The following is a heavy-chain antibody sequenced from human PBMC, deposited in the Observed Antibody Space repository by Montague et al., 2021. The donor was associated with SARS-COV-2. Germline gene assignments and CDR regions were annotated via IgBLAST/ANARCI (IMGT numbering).Heavy chain of an antibody. V-gene: IGHV2-70*01. CDR1: GFSLSTSGMC. CDR2: XDWDDDK. CDR3: ARIVGGQQLAPPYDSYYGMDV. Sequence: PALVKPTQTLTLTCTFSGFSLSTSGMCVSWIRQPPGKALEWLALXDWDDDKYYSTSLKTRLTISKDTSKNQVVLTMTNMDPVGTATYYCARIVGGQQLAPPYDSYYGMDVWGQGTTVTVSS. J-gene: IGHJ6*02. D-gene: IGHD6-13*01.